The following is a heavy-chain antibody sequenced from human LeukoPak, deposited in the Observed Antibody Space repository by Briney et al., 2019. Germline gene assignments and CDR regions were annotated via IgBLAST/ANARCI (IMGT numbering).Heavy chain of an antibody. CDR2: ISYDGSNK. J-gene: IGHJ4*02. V-gene: IGHV3-30-3*01. D-gene: IGHD3-10*01. Sequence: GGSLRLSRAASGFTFSSYAMHWVRQAPGKGLEWVAVISYDGSNKYCADSVKGRFTISRDNSKNTLYLQMNSLRAEDTAVYYCASPPLWFGELRNTFDYWGQGTLVTVSS. CDR1: GFTFSSYA. CDR3: ASPPLWFGELRNTFDY.